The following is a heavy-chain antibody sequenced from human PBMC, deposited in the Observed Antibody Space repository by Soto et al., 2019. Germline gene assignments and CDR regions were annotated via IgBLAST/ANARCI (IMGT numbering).Heavy chain of an antibody. CDR2: ISSYNGHT. D-gene: IGHD6-19*01. V-gene: IGHV1-18*01. CDR1: GYTYINYG. Sequence: QVQLVQSGGDVKKSGSSVKVSCKASGYTYINYGISWVRQASGQGLGWMGWISSYNGHTNYAQDFQGRLTMTTDTSTSTTYMELRSLTSDDTALYYCARDPGYSSSGNGLDVWGQGTTVTVSS. CDR3: ARDPGYSSSGNGLDV. J-gene: IGHJ6*02.